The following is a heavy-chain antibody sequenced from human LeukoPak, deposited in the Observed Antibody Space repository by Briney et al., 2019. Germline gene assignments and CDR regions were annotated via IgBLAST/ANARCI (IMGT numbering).Heavy chain of an antibody. V-gene: IGHV3-30*09. D-gene: IGHD2-2*01. J-gene: IGHJ4*02. CDR3: ASGLGYCSSTSCRYPLAFDY. Sequence: GGSLRLSCAASGFSFSSYSIHWVRQAPGKGLEWVAVISSDGNSKNFALSVKGRFAISRDNSKNTLYLQMNSLRAEDTAVYYCASGLGYCSSTSCRYPLAFDYWGQGTLVTVSS. CDR1: GFSFSSYS. CDR2: ISSDGNSK.